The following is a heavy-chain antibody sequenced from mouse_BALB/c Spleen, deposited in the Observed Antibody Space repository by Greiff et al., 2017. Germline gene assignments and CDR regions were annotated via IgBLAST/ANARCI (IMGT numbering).Heavy chain of an antibody. J-gene: IGHJ3*01. V-gene: IGHV5-6*01. CDR3: ARLAFAY. Sequence: EVKVVESGGDLVKPGGSLKLSCAASGFTFSSYGMSWVRQTPDKRLEWVATISSGGSYTYYPDSVKGRFTISRDNAKNTLYLQMSSLKSGDTAMYYCARLAFAYWGQGTLVTVSA. CDR2: ISSGGSYT. CDR1: GFTFSSYG.